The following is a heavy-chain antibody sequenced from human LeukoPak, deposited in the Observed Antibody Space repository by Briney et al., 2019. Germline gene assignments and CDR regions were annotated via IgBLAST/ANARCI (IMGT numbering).Heavy chain of an antibody. Sequence: GESLQISCQGSGSPFTSYWIAWVRQLPGKGLEWMGIIYPGDSDTRYSPSFQGQVTISADKSISTAYLQWSSLKASDTAMYYCARHGELGYYFDYWAQGTLVTVSS. CDR2: IYPGDSDT. CDR1: GSPFTSYW. D-gene: IGHD3-10*01. CDR3: ARHGELGYYFDY. V-gene: IGHV5-51*01. J-gene: IGHJ4*02.